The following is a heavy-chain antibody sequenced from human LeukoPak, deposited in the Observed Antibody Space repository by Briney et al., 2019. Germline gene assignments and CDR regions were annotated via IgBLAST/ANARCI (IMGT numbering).Heavy chain of an antibody. J-gene: IGHJ5*02. CDR2: IYYSGST. CDR3: ARGHLVVQLERRRLSGWFDP. CDR1: GGSISSSSYY. D-gene: IGHD1-1*01. Sequence: SETLSLTCTVSGGSISSSSYYWGWIRQPPGKGLEWIGSIYYSGSTYYNPSLKSRVTISVDTSKNQFSLKLSSVTAADTAVYYCARGHLVVQLERRRLSGWFDPWGQGTLVTVSS. V-gene: IGHV4-39*07.